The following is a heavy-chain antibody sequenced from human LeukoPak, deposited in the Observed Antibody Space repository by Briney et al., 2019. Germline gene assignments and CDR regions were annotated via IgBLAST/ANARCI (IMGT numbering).Heavy chain of an antibody. J-gene: IGHJ5*02. Sequence: PSETLSLTCTVSGGSISSYYWSWIRQPPGKGLEWIGYIYYSGSTYYNPSLKSRVTISVDTSKNQFSLKLSSVTAADTAVYYCARVGDGYYYDSSGYYYVAFDPWGQGTLVTVSS. CDR1: GGSISSYY. V-gene: IGHV4-59*08. CDR3: ARVGDGYYYDSSGYYYVAFDP. D-gene: IGHD3-22*01. CDR2: IYYSGST.